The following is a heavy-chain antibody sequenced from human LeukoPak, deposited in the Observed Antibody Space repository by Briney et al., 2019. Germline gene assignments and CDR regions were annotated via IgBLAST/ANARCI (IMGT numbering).Heavy chain of an antibody. Sequence: SETLSLTCAVSGGSISSGGYSWSWIRQPPGKGLEWIGYIYHSGSTYYNPSLKSRVTISVDRSKNQFSLKLSSVTAADTAVYYCARVGNWFDPWGQGTLVIVSS. J-gene: IGHJ5*02. CDR3: ARVGNWFDP. CDR1: GGSISSGGYS. CDR2: IYHSGST. V-gene: IGHV4-30-2*01.